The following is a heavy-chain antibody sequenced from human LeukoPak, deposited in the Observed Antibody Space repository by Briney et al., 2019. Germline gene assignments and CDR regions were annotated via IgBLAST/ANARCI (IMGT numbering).Heavy chain of an antibody. D-gene: IGHD6-13*01. J-gene: IGHJ4*02. CDR1: GGSFSGYY. CDR2: INHSGST. V-gene: IGHV4-34*01. Sequence: PSETLSLTCAVYGGSFSGYYWSWIRQPPGKGLEWIGEINHSGSTNYNPSLKSRVTISVDTSKNQFSLKLSSVTAADTAVYYCARWSDGSSWSQTDYWGQGTLVTVSS. CDR3: ARWSDGSSWSQTDY.